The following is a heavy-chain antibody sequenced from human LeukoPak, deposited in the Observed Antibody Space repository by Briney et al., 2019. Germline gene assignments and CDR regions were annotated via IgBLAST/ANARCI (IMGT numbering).Heavy chain of an antibody. CDR2: ISWNSGSI. J-gene: IGHJ4*02. CDR3: AKGGSTAWTAVDY. Sequence: GGSLRLSCAASGFTFDDYAMHWVRQAPGKGLEWVSGISWNSGSIGYADSVKGRFTISRDNAKNSLYLRMNSLRAEDTALYYCAKGGSTAWTAVDYWGQGTLVTVSS. V-gene: IGHV3-9*01. D-gene: IGHD2-2*01. CDR1: GFTFDDYA.